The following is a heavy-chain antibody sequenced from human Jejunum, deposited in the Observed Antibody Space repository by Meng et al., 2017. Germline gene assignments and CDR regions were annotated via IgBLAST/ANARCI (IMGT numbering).Heavy chain of an antibody. J-gene: IGHJ4*02. CDR1: GDSFTDYY. Sequence: QLQLLQWGAGQWKPAETLSLTCTVYGDSFTDYYWNWIRQPPGKGLEWIGEIHHSGSTNYNPSLESRVTISRDTSKKQFSLRLSSVTAADTAVYYCARRIRGGSYLGWGQGTLVTVSS. CDR2: IHHSGST. CDR3: ARRIRGGSYLG. V-gene: IGHV4-34*01. D-gene: IGHD1-26*01.